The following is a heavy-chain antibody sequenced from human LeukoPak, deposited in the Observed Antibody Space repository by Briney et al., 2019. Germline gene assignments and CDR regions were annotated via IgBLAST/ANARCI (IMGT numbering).Heavy chain of an antibody. Sequence: GGSLRLSCAASEFIVSINYMSWVRQAPGKGLEWVSVIYSGGSTYYADSVKGRFTISRDNSKNTLYLQMNSLRAEDTAVYYCARASGQLRYFDWIPTGYYYYMDVWGKGTTATISS. D-gene: IGHD3-9*01. J-gene: IGHJ6*03. CDR3: ARASGQLRYFDWIPTGYYYYMDV. CDR2: IYSGGST. CDR1: EFIVSINY. V-gene: IGHV3-53*01.